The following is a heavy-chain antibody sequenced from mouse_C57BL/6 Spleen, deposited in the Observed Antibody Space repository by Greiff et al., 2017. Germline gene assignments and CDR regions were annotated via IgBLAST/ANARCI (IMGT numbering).Heavy chain of an antibody. D-gene: IGHD2-12*01. V-gene: IGHV1-54*01. CDR2: LNPGSGGT. Sequence: QVQLKESGAELVRPGTSVKVSCKASGYAFTNYLIEWVKQRPGQGLEWIGVLNPGSGGTNYNEKFKGKATLTADKSSSTAYMQLSSLTSEDSAVYFCARPSDSPAWFAYWGQGTLVTVSA. J-gene: IGHJ3*01. CDR3: ARPSDSPAWFAY. CDR1: GYAFTNYL.